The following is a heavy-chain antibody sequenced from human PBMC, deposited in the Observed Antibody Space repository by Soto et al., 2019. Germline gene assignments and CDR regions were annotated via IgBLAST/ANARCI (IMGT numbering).Heavy chain of an antibody. D-gene: IGHD6-19*01. Sequence: QVQLQESGPGLVKPSETLSLTCTVSGGSISSYYWCWIRLPPGQGLEWNGYVYDSGSTNHNPSLQSRVTISVDNSKNQFPLEPASVTAADTAEYYGGRHPRGGGWYLDYWGEGTLVTVSS. CDR3: GRHPRGGGWYLDY. V-gene: IGHV4-59*08. CDR1: GGSISSYY. J-gene: IGHJ4*02. CDR2: VYDSGST.